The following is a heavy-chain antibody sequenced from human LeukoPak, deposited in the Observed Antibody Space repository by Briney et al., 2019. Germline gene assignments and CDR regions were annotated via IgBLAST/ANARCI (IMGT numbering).Heavy chain of an antibody. D-gene: IGHD5-18*01. Sequence: GGSLRLSCAASGFTFSSYSMNWVRQAPGKGLEWVSYISSISSTIYYADSVKGRFTISRDNAKNSLYLQMNSLRAEDTAVYYCATGYSCGIALDYWGQGTLVTVSS. J-gene: IGHJ4*02. V-gene: IGHV3-48*01. CDR2: ISSISSTI. CDR3: ATGYSCGIALDY. CDR1: GFTFSSYS.